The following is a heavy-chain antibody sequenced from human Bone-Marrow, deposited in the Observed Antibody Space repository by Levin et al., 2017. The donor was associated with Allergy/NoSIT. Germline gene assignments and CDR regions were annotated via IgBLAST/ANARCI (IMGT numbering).Heavy chain of an antibody. V-gene: IGHV3-33*01. CDR2: IWYDGSNK. D-gene: IGHD2-15*01. J-gene: IGHJ4*02. Sequence: PGGSLRLSCAASGFTFSSYGMHWVRQAPGKGLEWVAVIWYDGSNKYYADSVKGRFTISRDNSKNTLYLQMNSLRAEDTAVYYCARSCSGGSCYLSLDYWGQGTLVTVSS. CDR1: GFTFSSYG. CDR3: ARSCSGGSCYLSLDY.